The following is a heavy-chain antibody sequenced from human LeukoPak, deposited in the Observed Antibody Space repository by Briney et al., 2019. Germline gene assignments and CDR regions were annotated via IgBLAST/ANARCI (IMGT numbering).Heavy chain of an antibody. Sequence: GGSLRLSCAASGFTFSSYGMAWVRQAPGKGLEWVAFIRYDGSNKYYADSVKGRFTISRDNSKNTLYLQMNSLRAEDTAVYYGVVPAAASFDYWGQGTLVTVSS. CDR1: GFTFSSYG. V-gene: IGHV3-30*02. J-gene: IGHJ4*02. CDR2: IRYDGSNK. D-gene: IGHD2-2*01. CDR3: VVPAAASFDY.